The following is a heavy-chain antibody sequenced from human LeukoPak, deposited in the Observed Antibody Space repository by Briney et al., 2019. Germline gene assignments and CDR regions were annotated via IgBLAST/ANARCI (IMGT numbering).Heavy chain of an antibody. Sequence: ASVKVSCKVSGSTLTELSMHWVRQAPGKGLEWMGGFDPEDGETIYAQKFQGRVTMTEGTSTDTAYMELSSLRSEDTAVYYCVGRLGELSFEFDYWGQGTLVTVSS. V-gene: IGHV1-24*01. CDR3: VGRLGELSFEFDY. CDR2: FDPEDGET. J-gene: IGHJ4*02. D-gene: IGHD3-16*02. CDR1: GSTLTELS.